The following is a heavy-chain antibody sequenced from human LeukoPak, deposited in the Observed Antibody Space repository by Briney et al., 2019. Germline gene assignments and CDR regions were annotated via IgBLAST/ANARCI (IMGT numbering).Heavy chain of an antibody. CDR3: AKDYDILAGSEY. Sequence: PGGSVTLSCAASGFTLSSYAMIGLRQAPGEGRQGCSAISGSSGSTYYEASVKGRFTFARDNSKNTLSVQMNSLRAEDNAVYYCAKDYDILAGSEYWGQGTLVTVSS. CDR1: GFTLSSYA. D-gene: IGHD3-9*01. J-gene: IGHJ4*02. V-gene: IGHV3-23*02. CDR2: ISGSSGST.